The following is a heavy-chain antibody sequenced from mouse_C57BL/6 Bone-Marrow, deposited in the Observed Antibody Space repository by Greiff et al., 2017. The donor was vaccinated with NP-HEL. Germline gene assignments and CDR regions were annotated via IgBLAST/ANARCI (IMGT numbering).Heavy chain of an antibody. CDR1: GYTFTSYG. Sequence: QVQLQQSGAELARPGASVKLSCKASGYTFTSYGISWVKQRTGQGLEWIGEIYPRSGNTYYNEKFKGKATLTADKSSSKAYLELRSLTSEDSAVFFCARSGVTTPYFDVWGTGTTVTVSS. V-gene: IGHV1-81*01. J-gene: IGHJ1*03. CDR2: IYPRSGNT. CDR3: ARSGVTTPYFDV. D-gene: IGHD2-3*01.